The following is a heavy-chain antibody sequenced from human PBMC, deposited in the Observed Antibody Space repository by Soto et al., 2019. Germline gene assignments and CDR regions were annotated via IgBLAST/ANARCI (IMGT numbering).Heavy chain of an antibody. Sequence: GGSLRLSCAASGFTFSSYAMIWVRQAPGKGLEWVSTISGSGGSTYYADSVKGRFTISRDNSKNSLYLQMNSLRAEDTALYYCAKALDSSGYTSFDYWGQGTLVTVSS. V-gene: IGHV3-23*01. J-gene: IGHJ4*02. CDR1: GFTFSSYA. D-gene: IGHD3-22*01. CDR2: ISGSGGST. CDR3: AKALDSSGYTSFDY.